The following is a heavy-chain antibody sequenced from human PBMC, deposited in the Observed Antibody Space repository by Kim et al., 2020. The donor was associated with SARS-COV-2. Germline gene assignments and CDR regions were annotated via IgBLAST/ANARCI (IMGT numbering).Heavy chain of an antibody. CDR3: ARGQVEPHKSFDY. CDR1: GGSFSGYY. CDR2: INHSGST. V-gene: IGHV4-34*01. Sequence: SETLSLTCAVYGGSFSGYYWSWIRQPPGKGLEWIGEINHSGSTNYNPSLKSRVTISVDTSKNQFSLKLSSVTAADTAVYYCARGQVEPHKSFDYWGQGTLVTVSS. J-gene: IGHJ4*02. D-gene: IGHD1-26*01.